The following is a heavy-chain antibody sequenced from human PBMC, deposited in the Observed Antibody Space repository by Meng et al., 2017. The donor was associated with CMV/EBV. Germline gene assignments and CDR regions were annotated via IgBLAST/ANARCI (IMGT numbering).Heavy chain of an antibody. CDR3: ARVARITMVRGQWGGDY. CDR1: GGSFSGYY. CDR2: INHSGST. D-gene: IGHD3-10*01. V-gene: IGHV4-34*01. Sequence: SETLSLTCAVYGGSFSGYYWSWIRQPPGKGLEWIGEINHSGSTNYNPSLKSRVTISVDTSKNQFSLKLSSAAAADTAVYYCARVARITMVRGQWGGDYWGQGTLVTVSS. J-gene: IGHJ4*02.